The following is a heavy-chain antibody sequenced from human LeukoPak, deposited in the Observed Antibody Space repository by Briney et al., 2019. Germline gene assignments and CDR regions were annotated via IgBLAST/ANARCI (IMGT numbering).Heavy chain of an antibody. J-gene: IGHJ6*02. V-gene: IGHV4-31*03. D-gene: IGHD3-10*01. Sequence: SETLSLTCTVSGGSVRSGDFYWCWIRQHPGKGLEWIGYIHESGSTYYNPPLKSRSTISVDTSKNQFSLTLKSVTAADTAVYYCSRDRITGGGEHGMDVWGQGTTVTVSS. CDR1: GGSVRSGDFY. CDR2: IHESGST. CDR3: SRDRITGGGEHGMDV.